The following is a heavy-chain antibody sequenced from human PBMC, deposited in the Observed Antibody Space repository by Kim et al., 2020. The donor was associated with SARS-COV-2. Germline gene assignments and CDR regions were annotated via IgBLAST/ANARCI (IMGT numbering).Heavy chain of an antibody. Sequence: GGSLRLSCAASGFTFSSYAMSWVRQAPGKGLEWVSAISGSGGSTYYADSVKGRFTISRDNSKNTLYLQMNSLRAEDTAVYYCAKDPVVVAAASGYFQHWGQGTLVTVSS. CDR2: ISGSGGST. V-gene: IGHV3-23*01. CDR3: AKDPVVVAAASGYFQH. D-gene: IGHD2-15*01. J-gene: IGHJ1*01. CDR1: GFTFSSYA.